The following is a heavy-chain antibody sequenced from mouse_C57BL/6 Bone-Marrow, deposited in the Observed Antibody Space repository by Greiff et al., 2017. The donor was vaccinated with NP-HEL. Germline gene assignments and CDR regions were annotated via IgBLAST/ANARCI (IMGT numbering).Heavy chain of an antibody. CDR1: GYTFTDYY. V-gene: IGHV1-19*01. D-gene: IGHD1-1*01. Sequence: EVQLQQSGPVLVKPGASVKMSCKASGYTFTDYYMNWVKQSHGKSLEWIGVINPCNGGTSYNQKFKGKATLTVDKSSSTAYMELNSLTSEDSAVYYCARNYYGTPYYFDYWGQGTTLTVSS. CDR2: INPCNGGT. J-gene: IGHJ2*01. CDR3: ARNYYGTPYYFDY.